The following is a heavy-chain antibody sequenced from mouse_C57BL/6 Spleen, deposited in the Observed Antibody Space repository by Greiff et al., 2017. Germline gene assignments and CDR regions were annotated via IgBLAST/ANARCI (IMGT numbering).Heavy chain of an antibody. J-gene: IGHJ2*01. CDR2: ISDGGSYT. V-gene: IGHV5-4*03. Sequence: EVKVVESGGGLVKPGGSLKLSCAASGFTFSSYAMSWVRQTPEKRLEWVATISDGGSYTYYPDNVKGQFTISRDNAKNNLYLQMSHLESEDAAMYFCASYCSYDYYFAYWGQGTTLTVSS. CDR1: GFTFSSYA. D-gene: IGHD1-1*01. CDR3: ASYCSYDYYFAY.